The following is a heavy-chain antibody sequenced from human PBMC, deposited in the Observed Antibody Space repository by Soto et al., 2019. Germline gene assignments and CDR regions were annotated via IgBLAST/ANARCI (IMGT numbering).Heavy chain of an antibody. Sequence: EVQLVESGGGLVQPGGSLRLSCAASGFTFSSYSMNWVRQAPGKGLEWVSYISSSSSTIYYADSVKGRFTISRDNAKNSLSLQMNSLRAEDTAVYYCARHPERIAEIGWFDTWGQGTLVTVSS. CDR2: ISSSSSTI. CDR1: GFTFSSYS. D-gene: IGHD6-13*01. J-gene: IGHJ5*02. CDR3: ARHPERIAEIGWFDT. V-gene: IGHV3-48*01.